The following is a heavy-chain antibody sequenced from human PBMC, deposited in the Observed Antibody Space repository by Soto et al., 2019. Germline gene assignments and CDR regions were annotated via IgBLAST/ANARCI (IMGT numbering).Heavy chain of an antibody. Sequence: ASVKVSCKASGYTFSDLDINWLRQASGQGPEWTGWMNAKSGDTFFAQRFKGKINMTWDTSLSTAYMEVGSLTSDDMAMYYCARGNPYNYAGFDVWGQGTTVTVSS. CDR3: ARGNPYNYAGFDV. J-gene: IGHJ6*02. CDR1: GYTFSDLD. CDR2: MNAKSGDT. D-gene: IGHD3-16*01. V-gene: IGHV1-8*01.